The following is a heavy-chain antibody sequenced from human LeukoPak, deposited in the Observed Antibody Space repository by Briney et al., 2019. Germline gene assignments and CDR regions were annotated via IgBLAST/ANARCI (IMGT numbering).Heavy chain of an antibody. CDR3: ARQISSSGRLGWFDP. CDR2: IYTSGST. V-gene: IGHV4-4*09. D-gene: IGHD6-13*01. J-gene: IGHJ5*02. Sequence: SETLSLTCTVSGGSISSYYRSWIRQPPGKGLEWIGYIYTSGSTNYNPSLKSRVTISVDTSKNQFSLKLSSVTAADTAVYYCARQISSSGRLGWFDPWGQGTLVTVSS. CDR1: GGSISSYY.